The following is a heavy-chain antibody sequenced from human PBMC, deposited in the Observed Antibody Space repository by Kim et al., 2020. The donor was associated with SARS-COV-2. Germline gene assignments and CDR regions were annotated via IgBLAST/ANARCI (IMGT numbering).Heavy chain of an antibody. J-gene: IGHJ6*02. V-gene: IGHV3-9*01. CDR1: GFRFDDYA. CDR3: ARSGDGTYPQGAYYYGLDV. D-gene: IGHD3-16*02. Sequence: GGSLRLSCAASGFRFDDYALHWVRQPPGKGLEWVSGISWNGENRGYADSVMGRFTISRDNAKNSLYLQMNELRPDDTALYYCARSGDGTYPQGAYYYGLDVWGQGTTVTVSS. CDR2: ISWNGENR.